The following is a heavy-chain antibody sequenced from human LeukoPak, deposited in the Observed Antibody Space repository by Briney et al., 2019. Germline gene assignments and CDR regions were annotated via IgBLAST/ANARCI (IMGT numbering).Heavy chain of an antibody. CDR2: IYYSGST. CDR1: GGSISSSSYY. V-gene: IGHV4-39*01. J-gene: IGHJ4*02. D-gene: IGHD6-6*01. CDR3: ARRDIAARYYFDY. Sequence: SETLSLTCTVSGGSISSSSYYWGWIRQPPGKGLEWIGSIYYSGSTYYNPSPKSRVTISVDTSKNQFSLKLSSVTAADTAVYYCARRDIAARYYFDYWGQGTLVTVSS.